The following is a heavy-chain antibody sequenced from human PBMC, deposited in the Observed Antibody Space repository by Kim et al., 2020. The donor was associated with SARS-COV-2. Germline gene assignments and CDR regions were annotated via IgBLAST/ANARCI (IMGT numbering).Heavy chain of an antibody. CDR2: IYHSGST. Sequence: SETLSLTCAVSGGSISSSNWWSWVRQPPGKGLEWIGEIYHSGSTNYNPSLKNRVTISVDKSKNQFSLKLSSVTAADTAVYYCARDPPFFDEYCGGDCYTGYWGQGTLVTVSS. D-gene: IGHD2-21*02. J-gene: IGHJ4*02. V-gene: IGHV4-4*02. CDR3: ARDPPFFDEYCGGDCYTGY. CDR1: GGSISSSNW.